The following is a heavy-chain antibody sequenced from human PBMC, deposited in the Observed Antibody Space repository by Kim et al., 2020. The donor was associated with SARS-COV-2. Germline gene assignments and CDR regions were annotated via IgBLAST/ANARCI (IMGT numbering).Heavy chain of an antibody. D-gene: IGHD1-20*01. CDR2: IYYSGSA. CDR3: ARTSNWNDVYY. CDR1: GVSISSGGYY. J-gene: IGHJ4*02. Sequence: SETLSLTCSVSGVSISSGGYYWSWIRQHPGKGLEWIGYIYYSGSAYYNPSLQSRVTISVDTSKNHFSLKLTSVTAADAAVYYCARTSNWNDVYYWGQGTL. V-gene: IGHV4-31*03.